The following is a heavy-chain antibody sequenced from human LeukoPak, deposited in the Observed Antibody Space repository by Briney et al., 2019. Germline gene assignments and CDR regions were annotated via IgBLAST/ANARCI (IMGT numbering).Heavy chain of an antibody. CDR3: ARGSPGYDSSGFH. CDR1: GFTFSNYW. J-gene: IGHJ4*02. CDR2: IKQDGSEK. V-gene: IGHV3-7*01. D-gene: IGHD3-22*01. Sequence: GXXLRLSCAASGFTFSNYWMRWVRQARGKGLEGGAKIKQDGSEKYYVDSVKGGFTIDRDKAKNSVYMQMNRQRAEDTPVYYCARGSPGYDSSGFHWGQGTLVTVSS.